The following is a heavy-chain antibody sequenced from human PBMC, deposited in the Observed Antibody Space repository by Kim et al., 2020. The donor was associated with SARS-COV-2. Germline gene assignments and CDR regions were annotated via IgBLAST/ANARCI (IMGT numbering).Heavy chain of an antibody. CDR1: GFTFSSYA. V-gene: IGHV3-33*06. CDR2: IWYDGSNK. CDR3: AKDPGIAVAGTPHNWFDP. D-gene: IGHD6-19*01. J-gene: IGHJ5*02. Sequence: GGSLRLSCAASGFTFSSYAMHWVRQAPGKGLEWVAVIWYDGSNKYYADSVKGRFTISRDNSKNTLYLQMNSLRAEDTAVYYCAKDPGIAVAGTPHNWFDPWGQGTLVTVSS.